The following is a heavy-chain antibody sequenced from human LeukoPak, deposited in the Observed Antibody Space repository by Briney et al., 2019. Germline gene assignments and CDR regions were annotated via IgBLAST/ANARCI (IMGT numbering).Heavy chain of an antibody. Sequence: ASVKVSCKASGYTFTSYDINWVRQATGQGLEWMGWMNPNSGNTGYAQKFQGRVTITRNTSISTAYMELSSLRSEDTAVYYCARDLVVPPDNWFDPWGQGTLVTVSS. D-gene: IGHD2-2*01. CDR2: MNPNSGNT. CDR1: GYTFTSYD. J-gene: IGHJ5*02. V-gene: IGHV1-8*03. CDR3: ARDLVVPPDNWFDP.